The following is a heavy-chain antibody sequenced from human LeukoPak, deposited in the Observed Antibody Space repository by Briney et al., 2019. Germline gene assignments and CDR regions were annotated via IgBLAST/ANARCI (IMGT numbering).Heavy chain of an antibody. Sequence: GGTLRLSCAASGFTFSSYGMSWVRQAPGKGLEWVSAISGSGGSTYYADSVKDRFTISRDNSKNTLYLQMNSLRAEDTAVYYCARDPRRGSGSWGQGTLVTVSS. J-gene: IGHJ4*02. CDR2: ISGSGGST. CDR3: ARDPRRGSGS. CDR1: GFTFSSYG. D-gene: IGHD3-10*01. V-gene: IGHV3-23*01.